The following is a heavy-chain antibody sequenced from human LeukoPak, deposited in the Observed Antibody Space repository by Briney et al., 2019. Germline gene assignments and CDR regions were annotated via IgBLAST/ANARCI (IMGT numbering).Heavy chain of an antibody. CDR2: INHSGST. CDR3: ARGRSYYYESSGYCVDY. CDR1: GGSLCCYY. D-gene: IGHD3-22*01. V-gene: IGHV4-34*01. J-gene: IGHJ4*02. Sequence: SETLSLTCAVYGGSLCCYYWSCIPQPPGKGLEWIGEINHSGSTNYNPSLKSRVTISVDTSKNQFSLKLSSVTAADTAVYYCARGRSYYYESSGYCVDYWGQGTLVTVSS.